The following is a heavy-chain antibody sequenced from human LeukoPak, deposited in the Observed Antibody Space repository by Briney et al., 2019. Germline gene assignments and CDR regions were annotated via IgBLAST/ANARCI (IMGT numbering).Heavy chain of an antibody. CDR2: ISSSSTYK. D-gene: IGHD3-10*01. CDR3: YPHYYGSGNLNWFDP. J-gene: IGHJ5*02. CDR1: GFTFTNYS. Sequence: GGSLRLSCTASGFTFTNYSMNWVRQTPGKGLEWVSSISSSSTYKYYADSVKGRCTISRDNARNSLYLQMNSLRVDDTAVYYCYPHYYGSGNLNWFDPWGQGTLVTVSS. V-gene: IGHV3-21*01.